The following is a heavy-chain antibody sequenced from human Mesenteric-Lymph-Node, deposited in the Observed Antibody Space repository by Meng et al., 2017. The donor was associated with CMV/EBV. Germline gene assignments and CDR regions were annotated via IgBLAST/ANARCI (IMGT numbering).Heavy chain of an antibody. J-gene: IGHJ3*02. D-gene: IGHD3-3*01. V-gene: IGHV1-18*01. CDR2: ISAYNGNT. Sequence: FTSYGISWVRQAPGQGLEWMGWISAYNGNTNYAQKLQGRVTMTTDTSTSTAYMELRSLRSDDTAVYYCARGYYDFWSGHPEGGVAFDIWGQGTMVTVSS. CDR1: FTSYG. CDR3: ARGYYDFWSGHPEGGVAFDI.